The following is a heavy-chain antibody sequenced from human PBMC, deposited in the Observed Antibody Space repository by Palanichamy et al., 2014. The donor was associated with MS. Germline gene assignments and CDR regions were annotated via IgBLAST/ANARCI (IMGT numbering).Heavy chain of an antibody. CDR1: GGSIGSSGYY. J-gene: IGHJ4*02. V-gene: IGHV4-39*01. CDR2: IYYAGTT. CDR3: ARYGSTVGNDY. D-gene: IGHD2-2*01. Sequence: QLQLQESGPGLVKPSETLSLTCTVSGGSIGSSGYYWGLDPPAPQGGGLEWIATIYYAGTTYYNPSLKSRVTISLDTSKDQFSLKLSSVTAADTAVYYCARYGSTVGNDYWGRGTLVTVSS.